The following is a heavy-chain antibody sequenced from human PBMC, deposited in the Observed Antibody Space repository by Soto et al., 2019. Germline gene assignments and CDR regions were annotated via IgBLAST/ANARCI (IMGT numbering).Heavy chain of an antibody. CDR1: GYTFTSYH. CDR3: AKLGFCGGDPCYPLDF. CDR2: IIAYNSNT. D-gene: IGHD2-21*01. V-gene: IGHV1-18*01. J-gene: IGHJ3*01. Sequence: ASVKVSCKTSGYTFTSYHISWVRQAPGQGLEWMGWIIAYNSNTKYSQTFQDRVTITRDTSASTVYMDLSSLRSEDTAVYYCAKLGFCGGDPCYPLDFWGQGTKVTVSS.